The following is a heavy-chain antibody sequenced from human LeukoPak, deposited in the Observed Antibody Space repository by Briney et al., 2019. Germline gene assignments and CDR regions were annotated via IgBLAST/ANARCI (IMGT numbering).Heavy chain of an antibody. CDR3: ARHGANGHSYGAYLDY. CDR1: GGSISSYY. J-gene: IGHJ4*02. Sequence: SETLSLTCTVSGGSISSYYWSWIRQPPGKGLEWIGNIYSSGSTNYSSSLKSRVIISVDTSKSQFSLKLSSVTAADTAMYYCARHGANGHSYGAYLDYWGQGTLVTVSS. V-gene: IGHV4-59*08. D-gene: IGHD5-18*01. CDR2: IYSSGST.